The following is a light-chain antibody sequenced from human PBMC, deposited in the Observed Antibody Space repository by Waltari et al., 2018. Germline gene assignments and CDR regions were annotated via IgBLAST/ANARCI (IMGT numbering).Light chain of an antibody. CDR1: TPDIGTYHS. Sequence: QSALTQPASVSGSPGQSITISCPGTTPDIGTYHSVSWYQQHPGTAPKLIIFDVTDRPSGVSDRFSGSKSGNTASLTISGLQSEDEAEYYCCSYTTKSTYVFGLGTKVTVL. CDR3: CSYTTKSTYV. CDR2: DVT. J-gene: IGLJ1*01. V-gene: IGLV2-14*03.